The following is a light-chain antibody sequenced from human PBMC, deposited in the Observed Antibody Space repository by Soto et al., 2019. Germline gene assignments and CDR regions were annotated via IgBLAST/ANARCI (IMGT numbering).Light chain of an antibody. CDR2: GAS. Sequence: EMVMTQSPATRSLSPGERATLSCRASQSVSSNLAWYQQKPGQAPRLLIYGASTRATGIPARFSGSGSGTEFTLTISSLQSEDFAVYYCQQYNNWPPKITFGQGTRLEIK. CDR3: QQYNNWPPKIT. J-gene: IGKJ5*01. V-gene: IGKV3-15*01. CDR1: QSVSSN.